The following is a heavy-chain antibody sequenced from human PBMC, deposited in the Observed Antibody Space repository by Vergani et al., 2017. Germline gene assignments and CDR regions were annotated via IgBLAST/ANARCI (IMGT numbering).Heavy chain of an antibody. CDR3: ARGRDHSMVRGVVDY. CDR2: INHSGST. CDR1: GGSFSGYY. J-gene: IGHJ4*02. V-gene: IGHV4-34*01. D-gene: IGHD3-10*01. Sequence: QVQLQQWGAGLLKPSETLSLTCAVYGGSFSGYYWSWIRQPPGKELEWIGEINHSGSTNYNTSLKSRFTISVDTSKNQFSLKLSSVTAAVTAVYYCARGRDHSMVRGVVDYWGQGTRVTVSS.